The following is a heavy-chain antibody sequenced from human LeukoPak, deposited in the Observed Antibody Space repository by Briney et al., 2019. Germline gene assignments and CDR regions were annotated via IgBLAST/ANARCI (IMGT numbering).Heavy chain of an antibody. D-gene: IGHD6-13*01. CDR1: GFTFSSYG. Sequence: GGSLRLSCAASGFTFSSYGMHWVRQAPGKGLWWGAVIWYDGSNKYYADSVKGRFTISRDNSKNTLYLQMNSLRAEDTAVYYCARVAAAHTSYYYYYGMDVRGQGTTVTVSS. CDR2: IWYDGSNK. J-gene: IGHJ6*02. V-gene: IGHV3-33*01. CDR3: ARVAAAHTSYYYYYGMDV.